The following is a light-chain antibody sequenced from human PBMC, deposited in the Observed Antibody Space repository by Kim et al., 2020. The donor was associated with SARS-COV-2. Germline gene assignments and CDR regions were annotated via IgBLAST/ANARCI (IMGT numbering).Light chain of an antibody. Sequence: ELTQPPSASGTPGQRVTISCSGSSSNIGSNYVYWYQQLPGTAPKLLIYRNNQRPSGVPDRFSGSKSGTSASLAISGLRSEDEADYYCAAWDDSLSGLFGGGTQLTVL. CDR2: RNN. V-gene: IGLV1-47*01. CDR1: SSNIGSNY. J-gene: IGLJ2*01. CDR3: AAWDDSLSGL.